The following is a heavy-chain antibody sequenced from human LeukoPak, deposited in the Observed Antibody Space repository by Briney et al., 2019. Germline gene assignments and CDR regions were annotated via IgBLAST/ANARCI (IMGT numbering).Heavy chain of an antibody. V-gene: IGHV4-61*08. Sequence: PSETLSLTCTVSGGSISSGGYYWSWIRQPPGKGLEWIGYIYYSGSTNYNPSLKSRVTISVDTSKNQFSLKLSSVTAADTAVYYCAAAADPNLFDYWGQGTLVTVSS. J-gene: IGHJ4*02. CDR3: AAAADPNLFDY. CDR1: GGSISSGGYY. D-gene: IGHD6-13*01. CDR2: IYYSGST.